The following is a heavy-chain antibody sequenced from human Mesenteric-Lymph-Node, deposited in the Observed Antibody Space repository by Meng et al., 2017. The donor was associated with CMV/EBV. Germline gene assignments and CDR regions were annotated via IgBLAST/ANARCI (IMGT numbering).Heavy chain of an antibody. J-gene: IGHJ4*02. Sequence: YYIHRVRQAPGHGLEWMGYIHSNNGRANFAQKFQGRVTMTRDTSIGTAYMELSSLRSDDPAVYYCARGSTDIVVVPTAPLPYYLDHWGQGTRVTVSS. D-gene: IGHD2-21*01. CDR1: YY. CDR2: IHSNNGRA. V-gene: IGHV1-2*02. CDR3: ARGSTDIVVVPTAPLPYYLDH.